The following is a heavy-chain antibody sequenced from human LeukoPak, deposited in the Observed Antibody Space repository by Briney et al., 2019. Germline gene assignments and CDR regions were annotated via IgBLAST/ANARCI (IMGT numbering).Heavy chain of an antibody. V-gene: IGHV5-51*01. CDR1: GYSFTNYW. CDR3: ARGPYGYASSATLGSYNWFDP. J-gene: IGHJ5*02. CDR2: IYPGDSHT. Sequence: GESLKISSKGSGYSFTNYWIGWVRQMPGKGLEWRGIIYPGDSHTRYSPSFQDQVTISADKSINTASLQWSSLKASDTAMYYCARGPYGYASSATLGSYNWFDPWGQGTLVTVSS. D-gene: IGHD3-10*01.